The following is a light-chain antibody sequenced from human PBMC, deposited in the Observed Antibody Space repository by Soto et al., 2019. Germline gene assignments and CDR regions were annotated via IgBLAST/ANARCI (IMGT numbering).Light chain of an antibody. CDR1: SSDVGGYNY. CDR2: DVS. CDR3: SSYTSSSTLS. V-gene: IGLV2-14*01. J-gene: IGLJ2*01. Sequence: QSALTQPVSVSGSPGQSITISCTGTSSDVGGYNYVSWYQQHPGKAPKLMIYDVSNRPSGVSNRFSGSKSGNTASLTISGLQAEDEADYYCSSYTSSSTLSFGGGTKLTVL.